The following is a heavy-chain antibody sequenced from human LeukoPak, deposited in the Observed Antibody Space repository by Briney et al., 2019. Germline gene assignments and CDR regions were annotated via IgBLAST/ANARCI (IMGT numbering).Heavy chain of an antibody. V-gene: IGHV3-33*03. D-gene: IGHD4-17*01. CDR1: GFTFSSYG. Sequence: GRSLRLSCAASGFTFSSYGMHWVRQAPGKGLEWVAFIWYDGSNSYYVDSVKGRFTISRDNAKNSLYLQMNSLRAEDTALYYCAKDKDYGVSGYGMDVWGQGTTVTVSS. CDR3: AKDKDYGVSGYGMDV. CDR2: IWYDGSNS. J-gene: IGHJ6*02.